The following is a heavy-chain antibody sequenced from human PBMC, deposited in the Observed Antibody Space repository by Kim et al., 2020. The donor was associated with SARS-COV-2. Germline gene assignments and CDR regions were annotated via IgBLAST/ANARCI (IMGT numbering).Heavy chain of an antibody. V-gene: IGHV3-9*01. J-gene: IGHJ4*02. CDR2: ISWNSGSI. Sequence: GGSLRLSCAASGFTFGDYAMHWVRQAPGKGLEWVSGISWNSGSIGYADSVKGRFTISRDNAKNSLYLQMNSLRAEDTALYYCAKDSSHITISPLDYWGQGTLVTVSS. D-gene: IGHD3-9*01. CDR1: GFTFGDYA. CDR3: AKDSSHITISPLDY.